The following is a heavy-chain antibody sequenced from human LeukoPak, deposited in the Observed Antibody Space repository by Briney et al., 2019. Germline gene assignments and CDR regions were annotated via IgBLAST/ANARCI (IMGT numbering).Heavy chain of an antibody. Sequence: GASVKVSCKASGYTFTSYGISWVRQAPGQGLEWMGWISAYNGNTNYAQNLQGRVTMTTDTSTSTAYMELRTLRSDDTAVYYCARGIFTSAAVPFQHWGQGTLVTVSS. D-gene: IGHD6-13*01. V-gene: IGHV1-18*01. CDR2: ISAYNGNT. CDR3: ARGIFTSAAVPFQH. CDR1: GYTFTSYG. J-gene: IGHJ1*01.